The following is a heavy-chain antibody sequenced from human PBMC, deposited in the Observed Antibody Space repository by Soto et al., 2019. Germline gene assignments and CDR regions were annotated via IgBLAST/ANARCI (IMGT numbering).Heavy chain of an antibody. J-gene: IGHJ4*02. V-gene: IGHV4-39*01. CDR2: IYYSGST. CDR1: GGSISSSSYY. Sequence: SEPLSLTCTVSGGSISSSSYYLGLIRQPPGKGLEWIGSIYYSGSTYYNPSLKSRVTISVDTSKNQFSLKLSSVTAADTAVYYCARLRAAAGPNYFDYWGQGTLVTVSS. D-gene: IGHD6-13*01. CDR3: ARLRAAAGPNYFDY.